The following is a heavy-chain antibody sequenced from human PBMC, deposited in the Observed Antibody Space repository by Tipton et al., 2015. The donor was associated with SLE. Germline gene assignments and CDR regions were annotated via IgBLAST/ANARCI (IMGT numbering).Heavy chain of an antibody. CDR1: GFTFSSYW. CDR2: IKQDGSGK. V-gene: IGHV3-7*01. Sequence: SLRLSCAASGFTFSSYWMSWVRQAPGKGLEWVANIKQDGSGKSYVDSVKGRFTISRDNAKNSLYLQMNSLRAEDTAVYYCTRDLSGYSYGSYFDYWGQGTLVTVSS. D-gene: IGHD5-18*01. CDR3: TRDLSGYSYGSYFDY. J-gene: IGHJ4*02.